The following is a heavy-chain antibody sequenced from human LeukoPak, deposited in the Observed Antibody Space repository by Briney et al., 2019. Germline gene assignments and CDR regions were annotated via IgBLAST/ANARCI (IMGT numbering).Heavy chain of an antibody. D-gene: IGHD1-26*01. CDR2: IRSKAYGGTT. J-gene: IGHJ4*02. V-gene: IGHV3-49*03. CDR1: GFTFGDYA. Sequence: GGSLRLSCTASGFTFGDYAMSWFRQAPGKGLVWVGFIRSKAYGGTTEYAASVKGRFTISRDDSKSIAYLQMNSLKTEDTAVYYRTREEGGVVDYWGQGTLVTVSS. CDR3: TREEGGVVDY.